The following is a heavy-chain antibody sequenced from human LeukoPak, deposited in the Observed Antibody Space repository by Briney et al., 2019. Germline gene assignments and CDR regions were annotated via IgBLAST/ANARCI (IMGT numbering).Heavy chain of an antibody. Sequence: GESLKISCKGSGYSFTSYWIGWVRQMPGKGLEWMGIIYPGDSDTRYSSSFQGQVTISADKSIRTAYLQWSSLTASDTAMYYCARPSFYGSGSYYNRYYMDVWGEGTTVTVSS. CDR3: ARPSFYGSGSYYNRYYMDV. CDR1: GYSFTSYW. J-gene: IGHJ6*03. V-gene: IGHV5-51*01. D-gene: IGHD3-10*01. CDR2: IYPGDSDT.